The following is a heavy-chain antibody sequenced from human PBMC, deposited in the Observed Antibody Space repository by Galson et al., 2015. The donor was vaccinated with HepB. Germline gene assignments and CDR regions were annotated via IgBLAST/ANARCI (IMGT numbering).Heavy chain of an antibody. D-gene: IGHD3-22*01. V-gene: IGHV3-23*01. CDR2: ISGSGGST. J-gene: IGHJ4*02. Sequence: SLRLSCAASGFTFSSYAMSWVRQAPGKGLEWVSAISGSGGSTYYADSVKGRFTISRDNSKNTLYLQMNSLRAEDTAVYYCATEGAHDSSGYYFRHDLAHFDYWGQGTLVTVSS. CDR1: GFTFSSYA. CDR3: ATEGAHDSSGYYFRHDLAHFDY.